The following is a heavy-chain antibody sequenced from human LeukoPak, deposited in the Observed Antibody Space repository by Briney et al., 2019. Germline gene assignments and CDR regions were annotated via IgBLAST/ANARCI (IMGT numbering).Heavy chain of an antibody. D-gene: IGHD6-19*01. CDR3: AREGSGWYDY. CDR1: GYTFTGYY. Sequence: SVKVSCKASGYTFTGYYMHWVRQAPGQGLEWMGGIIPIFGTANYAQKFQGRVTITTDESTSTAYMELSSLRSEDTAVYYCAREGSGWYDYWGQGTLVTVSS. J-gene: IGHJ4*02. V-gene: IGHV1-69*05. CDR2: IIPIFGTA.